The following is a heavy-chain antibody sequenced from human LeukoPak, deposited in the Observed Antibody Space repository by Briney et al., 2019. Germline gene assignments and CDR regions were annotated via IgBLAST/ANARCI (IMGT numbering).Heavy chain of an antibody. CDR2: INPRTGST. V-gene: IGHV1-46*01. Sequence: GASVKVSCKASGYTFTSYYIFWVRQAPGQGLEWMGIINPRTGSTSYSQKFQGRVTMTRDMSTSTAYMELSSLRSEDTALYYCARGVHVRVYDSNPHYGHYWGQGTLVTVSS. J-gene: IGHJ4*02. CDR1: GYTFTSYY. D-gene: IGHD3-22*01. CDR3: ARGVHVRVYDSNPHYGHY.